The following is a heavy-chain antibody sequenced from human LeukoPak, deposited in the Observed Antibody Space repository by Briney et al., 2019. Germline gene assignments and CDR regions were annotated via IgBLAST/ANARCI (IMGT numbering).Heavy chain of an antibody. D-gene: IGHD3-22*01. CDR2: ISADGIGK. CDR1: GFTFSNYW. J-gene: IGHJ4*02. Sequence: GGSLRLSCAASGFTFSNYWMSWVRQAPGKGLEWVAGISADGIGKYYADSVKGRFTISRDNSKNTFYLQMNSLRAEDTAIYYCAREIGSSGYAGYFDYRGQGTLVTVSS. CDR3: AREIGSSGYAGYFDY. V-gene: IGHV3-30*03.